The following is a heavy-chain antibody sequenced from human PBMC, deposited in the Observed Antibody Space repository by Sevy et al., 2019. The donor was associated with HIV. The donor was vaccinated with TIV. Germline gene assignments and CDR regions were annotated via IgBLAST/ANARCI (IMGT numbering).Heavy chain of an antibody. CDR2: FSFGCGKI. Sequence: GGSLRLSCAASGFTFSKYSMSWIRQTPGKGLGWVSTFSFGCGKINYADSVKGRFTISRDDSRNTFYLQMNSLSAEDTAIYYCAREGCTKPHDYWGQGTVVTVSS. J-gene: IGHJ4*02. CDR3: AREGCTKPHDY. D-gene: IGHD2-8*01. V-gene: IGHV3-23*01. CDR1: GFTFSKYS.